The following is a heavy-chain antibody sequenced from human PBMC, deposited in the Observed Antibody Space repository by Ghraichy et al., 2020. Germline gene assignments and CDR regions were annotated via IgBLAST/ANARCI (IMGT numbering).Heavy chain of an antibody. J-gene: IGHJ4*02. CDR3: AKDQREYCSGTSCFLHN. CDR2: ISGSGGIT. CDR1: GFTFSSYA. D-gene: IGHD2-2*01. V-gene: IGHV3-23*01. Sequence: GGSLRLSCAASGFTFSSYAMSWVRHAPGKGLEWVSGISGSGGITYYADSVRGRFTISRDNSKNTLYLQMNSLRAEDTAVYFCAKDQREYCSGTSCFLHNWGQGTLVTVSS.